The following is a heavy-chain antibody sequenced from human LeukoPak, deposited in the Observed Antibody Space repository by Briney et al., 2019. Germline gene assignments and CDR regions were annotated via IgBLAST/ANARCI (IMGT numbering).Heavy chain of an antibody. CDR1: GGSISSYY. Sequence: SETLSLTCTVSGGSISSYYWSWIRQPAGKGLEWIGRIYTSESTNYNPSLKSRVTMSVDTSKNQFSLKLSSVTAADTAVYYCASARLGSGLEGAFDIWGQGTMVTVSS. CDR3: ASARLGSGLEGAFDI. V-gene: IGHV4-4*07. D-gene: IGHD6-25*01. J-gene: IGHJ3*02. CDR2: IYTSEST.